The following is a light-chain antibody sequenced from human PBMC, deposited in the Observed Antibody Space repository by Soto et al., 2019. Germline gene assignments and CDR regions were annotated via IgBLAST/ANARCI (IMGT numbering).Light chain of an antibody. Sequence: QSVLTQPPSASGTPGQRVTISCSGSSSSIGANHVDWYQQLPGTAPTVVIYSDNQRPSEVPARFSGSKSGTSASLAITGLYYEDEADYYGSACDDSLHGPFFGSGSKLTGL. J-gene: IGLJ1*01. CDR2: SDN. CDR1: SSSIGANH. V-gene: IGLV1-44*01. CDR3: SACDDSLHGPF.